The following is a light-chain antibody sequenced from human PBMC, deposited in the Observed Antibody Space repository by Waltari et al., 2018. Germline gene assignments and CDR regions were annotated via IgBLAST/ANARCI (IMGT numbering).Light chain of an antibody. CDR1: QDISNY. V-gene: IGKV1-33*01. Sequence: DIQMTPSPSSLSASVGDRATITCQASQDISNYLNWYQQKPWKAPKLLIYDASNLETGVPARFSGSGSGTDFTFTISSLQLEDMATYYCQQYDNLPLTFGGGTKVEIK. J-gene: IGKJ4*01. CDR3: QQYDNLPLT. CDR2: DAS.